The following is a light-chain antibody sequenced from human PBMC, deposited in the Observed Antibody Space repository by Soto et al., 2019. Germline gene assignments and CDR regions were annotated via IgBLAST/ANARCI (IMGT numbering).Light chain of an antibody. CDR1: QLFSSN. CDR3: QQYNNWPRT. J-gene: IGKJ5*01. V-gene: IGKV3-15*01. CDR2: GVS. Sequence: EIVMMQSPATLAVSPGESVSLSCRASQLFSSNLAWYQHKPGQAPRLLIYGVSTRDTGVPDRFSGSASGTEFTLTIRSLQSEDFAVYSCQQYNNWPRTFGQGTRLEI.